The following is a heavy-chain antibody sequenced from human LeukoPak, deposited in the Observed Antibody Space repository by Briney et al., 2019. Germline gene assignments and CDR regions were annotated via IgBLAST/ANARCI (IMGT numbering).Heavy chain of an antibody. V-gene: IGHV1-2*02. CDR3: ARSPIVVVVAATAGRYNWFDP. CDR1: GYTFTGYY. J-gene: IGHJ5*02. Sequence: ASVKVSCKASGYTFTGYYMHWVRQAPGQGLEWMGWINPNSGGTNYAQKFQGRVTMTRDTSISTAYMELSRLRSDDTAVYYCARSPIVVVVAATAGRYNWFDPWGQGTLVTVPS. CDR2: INPNSGGT. D-gene: IGHD2-15*01.